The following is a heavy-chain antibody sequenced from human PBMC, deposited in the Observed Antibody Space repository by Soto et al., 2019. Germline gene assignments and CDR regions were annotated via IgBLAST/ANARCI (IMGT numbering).Heavy chain of an antibody. CDR1: GGSISGDDYY. D-gene: IGHD6-6*01. J-gene: IGHJ4*01. V-gene: IGHV4-30-4*01. CDR2: IYNSGTT. CDR3: ASRGYSSSSFDY. Sequence: TLSDTSTVAGGSISGDDYYWSWNRQPPGKGLEWIGYIYNSGTTFYMPSLKSRVSISVDTSKNQFSLKMSSATASDTAVYYCASRGYSSSSFDYWGHGTLVTVSS.